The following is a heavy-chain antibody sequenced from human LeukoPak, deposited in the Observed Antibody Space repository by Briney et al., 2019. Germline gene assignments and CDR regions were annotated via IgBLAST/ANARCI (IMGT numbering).Heavy chain of an antibody. V-gene: IGHV3-23*01. D-gene: IGHD3-22*01. CDR2: ILGSGDTT. CDR1: GFTFSSYA. J-gene: IGHJ1*01. CDR3: AKLVGGYYDSSGYYYQH. Sequence: GGSLRLSCAGSGFTFSSYALSWVRQAPGKGLEWVSVILGSGDTTYYADSVKGRFTISRDNSKNTLYLQMNTLRAEDTAVYYCAKLVGGYYDSSGYYYQHWGQGTLVTVSS.